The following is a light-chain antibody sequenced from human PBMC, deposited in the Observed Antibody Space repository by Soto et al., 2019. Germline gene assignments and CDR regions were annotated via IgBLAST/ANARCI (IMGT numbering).Light chain of an antibody. CDR2: AAS. Sequence: DIQLTQSPSFLSASVGDRVTITCRASQGISSYLAWYQQKPGKAPKLLIYAASTLQSGVPSRFSGSGSGTEFTLTISSLQPEDFATYYCLQHNSYPRLTFGGGTKVDIK. V-gene: IGKV1-9*01. CDR1: QGISSY. CDR3: LQHNSYPRLT. J-gene: IGKJ4*01.